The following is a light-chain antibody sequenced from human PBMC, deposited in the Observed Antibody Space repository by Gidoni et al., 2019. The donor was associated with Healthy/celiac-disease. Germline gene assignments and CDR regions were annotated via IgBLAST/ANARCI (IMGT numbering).Light chain of an antibody. Sequence: DIQMTQSPSSLSVSVGERVTITCQASQDISNYLNWYQQKPGKAPKLLIYDASNLETGVPSRFSGSGSGTDFTFTISSLQPEDIATYYCQQYDNLPLTFGGGTKVEIK. CDR2: DAS. CDR3: QQYDNLPLT. CDR1: QDISNY. J-gene: IGKJ4*01. V-gene: IGKV1-33*01.